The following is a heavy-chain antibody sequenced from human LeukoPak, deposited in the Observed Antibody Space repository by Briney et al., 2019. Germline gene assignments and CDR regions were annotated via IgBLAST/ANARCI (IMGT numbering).Heavy chain of an antibody. CDR1: GYSISSGYY. CDR2: IYHSGST. CDR3: AATAMANWFDP. V-gene: IGHV4-38-2*02. Sequence: SETLSLTCTVSGYSISSGYYWGWIRQPPGKGLEWIGSIYHSGSTYYNPSLKSRVTISVDTSKNQFSLKLSSVTAADTAVYYCAATAMANWFDPWGQGTLVTVSS. D-gene: IGHD5-18*01. J-gene: IGHJ5*02.